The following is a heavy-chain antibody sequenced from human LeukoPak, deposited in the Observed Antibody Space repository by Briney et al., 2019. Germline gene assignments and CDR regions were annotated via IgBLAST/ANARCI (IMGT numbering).Heavy chain of an antibody. D-gene: IGHD6-13*01. CDR3: AKDRYSSSWYYFDY. CDR1: GFTLSNYG. J-gene: IGHJ4*02. CDR2: ISYDGSEN. Sequence: GGSLRLSCAASGFTLSNYGMHWVRQAPGKGLEWVAVISYDGSENYHADSVKDRFTISRDKSKNTLYLQMNSLRAEDTAVYYCAKDRYSSSWYYFDYWGQGTLVTVSS. V-gene: IGHV3-30*18.